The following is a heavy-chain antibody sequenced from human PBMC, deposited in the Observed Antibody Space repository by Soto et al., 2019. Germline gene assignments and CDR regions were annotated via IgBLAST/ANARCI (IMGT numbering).Heavy chain of an antibody. CDR2: ISDSGGST. CDR1: GFTFSSYA. Sequence: PGGSLRLSCAASGFTFSSYAMSWVRQAPGKGLEWVSAISDSGGSTYYADSVTGRFTISRDNSKNTLYLEMDSLRAEDTAVYYCAKKLGSSGWTYYLDYWGQGTLVTVSS. CDR3: AKKLGSSGWTYYLDY. V-gene: IGHV3-23*01. D-gene: IGHD6-19*01. J-gene: IGHJ4*02.